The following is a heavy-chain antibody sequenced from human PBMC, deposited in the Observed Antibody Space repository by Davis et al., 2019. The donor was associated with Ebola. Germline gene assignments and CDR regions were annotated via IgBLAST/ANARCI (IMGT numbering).Heavy chain of an antibody. V-gene: IGHV4-31*03. CDR3: ARLPFKQWLAIYWYFDL. D-gene: IGHD6-19*01. CDR2: IHYSGRT. Sequence: MPSETLSLTCTVSGGSINSGGKYWNWIRQHPGKGLEWIGYIHYSGRTYYNPSLKSRVTISVDTSKNQFSLKLSSVTAADTAVYYCARLPFKQWLAIYWYFDLWGRGTLVTVSS. CDR1: GGSINSGGKY. J-gene: IGHJ2*01.